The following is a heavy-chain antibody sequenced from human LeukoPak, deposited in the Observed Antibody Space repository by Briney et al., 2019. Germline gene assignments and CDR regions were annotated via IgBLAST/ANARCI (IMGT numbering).Heavy chain of an antibody. CDR1: GYTFTSYG. CDR2: ISAYNGNT. V-gene: IGHV1-18*01. CDR3: ARPGSGGSWNY. Sequence: ASVKVSCKASGYTFTSYGISWVRQAPGQGLEWMGWISAYNGNTNYAQKFQGRVTMTRNTSISTAYMELSSLRSEDTAVYYCARPGSGGSWNYWGQGTLVTVSS. D-gene: IGHD2-15*01. J-gene: IGHJ4*02.